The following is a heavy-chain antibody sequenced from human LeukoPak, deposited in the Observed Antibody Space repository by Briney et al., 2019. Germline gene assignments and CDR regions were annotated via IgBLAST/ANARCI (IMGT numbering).Heavy chain of an antibody. D-gene: IGHD3-10*01. V-gene: IGHV1-3*01. CDR3: ARDFPLSALVDGSGSSSDY. Sequence: GASVKVSCKASGYTFTSYAMHWVRQAPGQRLECMGWINAGNGNTKYSQKFQGRVTITRDTSASTAYMELSSLRSEDTAVYYCARDFPLSALVDGSGSSSDYWGQGTLVTVSS. CDR1: GYTFTSYA. CDR2: INAGNGNT. J-gene: IGHJ4*02.